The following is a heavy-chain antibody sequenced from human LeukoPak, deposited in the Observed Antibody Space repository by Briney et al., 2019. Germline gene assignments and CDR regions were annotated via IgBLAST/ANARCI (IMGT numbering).Heavy chain of an antibody. CDR3: ATPGYCTNGVCQNFDY. V-gene: IGHV1-24*01. CDR1: GYTLTELS. Sequence: ASVKVSCKVSGYTLTELSMHWVRQAPGKGLEWMGGFDPEDGETIYAQKFQGRVTMTEDTSTDTAYMELSSLRSKDTAVYYCATPGYCTNGVCQNFDYWGQGTLVTVSS. CDR2: FDPEDGET. J-gene: IGHJ4*02. D-gene: IGHD2-8*01.